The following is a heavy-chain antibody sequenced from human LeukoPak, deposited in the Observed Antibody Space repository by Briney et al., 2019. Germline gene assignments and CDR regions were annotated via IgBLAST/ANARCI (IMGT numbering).Heavy chain of an antibody. V-gene: IGHV4-31*03. D-gene: IGHD3-3*01. CDR1: GGSISSGGYY. J-gene: IGHJ4*02. Sequence: PSETLSLTCTVSGGSISSGGYYWSWIRQHPGKGLEWIGYIYYSGSTYYNPSLKSRVTISVDTSKNQFSLKLSSVTAADTAVYYCARGLATYYDFWSGYYSLDYWGQGTLVTVSS. CDR2: IYYSGST. CDR3: ARGLATYYDFWSGYYSLDY.